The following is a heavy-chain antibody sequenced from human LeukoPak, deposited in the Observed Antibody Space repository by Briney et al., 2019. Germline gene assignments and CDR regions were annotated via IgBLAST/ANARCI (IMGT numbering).Heavy chain of an antibody. V-gene: IGHV3-23*01. CDR2: ISGGGGST. D-gene: IGHD3-9*01. Sequence: GGSLRLSCAASGFTFSSYAMSWVRQAPGKGLEWVSAISGGGGSTYYADSVKGRFTISRDNSKNTLYLQMNSLRAEDTAVYYCAKVPNPRVLNYMDVWGKGTTVPVSS. CDR1: GFTFSSYA. J-gene: IGHJ6*03. CDR3: AKVPNPRVLNYMDV.